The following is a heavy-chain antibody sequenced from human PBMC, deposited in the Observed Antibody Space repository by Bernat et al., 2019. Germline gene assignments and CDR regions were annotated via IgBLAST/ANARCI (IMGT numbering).Heavy chain of an antibody. Sequence: QVQLVESGGGVVQPGRSLRLSCAASGFTFSSYAMHWVRQAPGKGLEWVAVISYDGSNKYYADSVKGRFTISRDNSKNTLYLQMNSLRAEDTAVYYCAGDPEYSSSSADYWGQGTLVTVSS. V-gene: IGHV3-30*01. CDR2: ISYDGSNK. CDR3: AGDPEYSSSSADY. CDR1: GFTFSSYA. D-gene: IGHD6-6*01. J-gene: IGHJ4*02.